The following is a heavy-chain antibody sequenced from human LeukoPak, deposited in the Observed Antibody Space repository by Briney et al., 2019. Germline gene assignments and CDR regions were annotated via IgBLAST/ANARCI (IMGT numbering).Heavy chain of an antibody. CDR3: ARGTLTRLDDNWFDP. J-gene: IGHJ5*02. Sequence: GGSLRLSCAASGFTFSSYSMNWVRQAPGKGLEWVSYISSSSSTIYYADSVKGRFTISRDNAKNSLYLQMNSLRAEDTAVYYCARGTLTRLDDNWFDPWGQGTLVTVSS. CDR1: GFTFSSYS. CDR2: ISSSSSTI. D-gene: IGHD6-19*01. V-gene: IGHV3-48*04.